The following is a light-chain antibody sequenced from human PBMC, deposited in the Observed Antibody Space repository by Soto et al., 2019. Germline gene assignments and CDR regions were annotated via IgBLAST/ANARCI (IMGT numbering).Light chain of an antibody. Sequence: EIVLTQSPGTLSLSPGERVTLSCRASQSVSNNHLAWYQQKPGQAPRLLIYGASNRATGIPARFSGSGSGTDFTLTISSLEPEDFAVYYCQQRNSWPPTFTFGQGTRLEIK. V-gene: IGKV3-11*01. J-gene: IGKJ5*01. CDR1: QSVSNNH. CDR2: GAS. CDR3: QQRNSWPPTFT.